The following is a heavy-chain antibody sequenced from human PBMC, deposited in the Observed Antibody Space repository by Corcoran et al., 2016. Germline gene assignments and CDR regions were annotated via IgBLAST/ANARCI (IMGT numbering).Heavy chain of an antibody. CDR1: GYTFTSYD. J-gene: IGHJ6*02. CDR2: MNPNSGNT. CDR3: AVAWSRITIIVVVIFTSRNYGMDV. D-gene: IGHD3-22*01. V-gene: IGHV1-8*01. Sequence: QVQLVQSGAEVKKPGASVKVSCKASGYTFTSYDINWVRQATGQGIEWMGWMNPNSGNTGYKQKFQGRVTMTRNTSISTAYMELSSLRSEDTAVYYCAVAWSRITIIVVVIFTSRNYGMDVWGHWTTVSFSS.